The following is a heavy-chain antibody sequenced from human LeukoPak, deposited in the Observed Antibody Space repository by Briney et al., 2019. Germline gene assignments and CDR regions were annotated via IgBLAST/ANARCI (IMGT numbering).Heavy chain of an antibody. V-gene: IGHV3-23*01. CDR1: GFTFSSYA. CDR3: AKAPSSTSPYSYYYGMDV. CDR2: ISGSGGST. Sequence: HPGGSLRLSCAAYGFTFSSYAMSWVRQAPGKGLEWVSAISGSGGSTYYADSVKGRFTISRDNSKNTLYLQMNSLRAEDTAVYYCAKAPSSTSPYSYYYGMDVWGQGTTVTVSS. D-gene: IGHD2-2*01. J-gene: IGHJ6*02.